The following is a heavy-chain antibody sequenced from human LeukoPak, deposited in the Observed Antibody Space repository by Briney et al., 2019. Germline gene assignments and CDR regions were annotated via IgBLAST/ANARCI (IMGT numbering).Heavy chain of an antibody. CDR1: GFSFRNYA. D-gene: IGHD1-20*01. V-gene: IGHV3-30*04. CDR2: ISADGNNK. Sequence: GGSLRLSCAASGFSFRNYAVHWVRQAPGKGLEWVAVISADGNNKFYADSVRGRFTISRDNSKNTVSVQLNSLRAEDTAMYFCARDNSWNDVRFFDFWGQGTLVTVSS. CDR3: ARDNSWNDVRFFDF. J-gene: IGHJ4*02.